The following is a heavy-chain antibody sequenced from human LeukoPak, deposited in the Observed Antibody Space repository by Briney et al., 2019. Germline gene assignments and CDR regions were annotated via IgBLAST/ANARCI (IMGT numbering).Heavy chain of an antibody. CDR1: GGSISSYY. D-gene: IGHD3-22*01. CDR2: IYYSGST. Sequence: SETLSLTCTVSGGSISSYYWSWIRQPAGKGLEWIGYIYYSGSTNYNPSLKSRVTISVDTSKNQFSLKLSSVTAADTAVYYCARLIPPYDSSGYPDAFDIWGQGTMVTVSS. J-gene: IGHJ3*02. V-gene: IGHV4-59*01. CDR3: ARLIPPYDSSGYPDAFDI.